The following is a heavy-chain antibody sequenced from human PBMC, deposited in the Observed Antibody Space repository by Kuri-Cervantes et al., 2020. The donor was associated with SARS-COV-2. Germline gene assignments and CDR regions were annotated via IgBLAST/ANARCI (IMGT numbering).Heavy chain of an antibody. V-gene: IGHV4-34*01. Sequence: SETLSLTCVVYGGSFSGYYWSWIRQPPGKGLEWIGEINHSGSTNYNPSLKSRVTVSVDTSKNQFSLKLSSVTAADTAVYYCARESVELDAFDIWGQGTMVTVSS. D-gene: IGHD1-7*01. J-gene: IGHJ3*02. CDR1: GGSFSGYY. CDR2: INHSGST. CDR3: ARESVELDAFDI.